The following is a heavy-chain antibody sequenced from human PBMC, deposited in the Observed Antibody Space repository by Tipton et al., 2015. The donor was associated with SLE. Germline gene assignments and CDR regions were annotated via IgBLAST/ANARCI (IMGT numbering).Heavy chain of an antibody. Sequence: TLSLTCTVSGGSISSSSYYWGWIRQPPGKGLEWIGEINHSGSTNYNPSLKSRVTISVDTSKNQFSLKLSSATAADTAVYYCARGISPRVFDIWGQGTMVTGAS. CDR1: GGSISSSSYY. CDR3: ARGISPRVFDI. CDR2: INHSGST. V-gene: IGHV4-39*07. J-gene: IGHJ3*02.